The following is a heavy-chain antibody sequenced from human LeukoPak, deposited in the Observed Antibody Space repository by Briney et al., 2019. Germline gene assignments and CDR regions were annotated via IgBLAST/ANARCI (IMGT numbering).Heavy chain of an antibody. Sequence: VASVTVSCTASGYTFTSYGISWVRQAPGQGLEWMGWISAYNGNTNYAQKLQGRVTMTTDTSTSTAYMELRSLRSDDTAVYYCARDFAVTTGPNGMDVWGQGTTVTVSS. J-gene: IGHJ6*02. CDR3: ARDFAVTTGPNGMDV. V-gene: IGHV1-18*01. CDR1: GYTFTSYG. D-gene: IGHD4-17*01. CDR2: ISAYNGNT.